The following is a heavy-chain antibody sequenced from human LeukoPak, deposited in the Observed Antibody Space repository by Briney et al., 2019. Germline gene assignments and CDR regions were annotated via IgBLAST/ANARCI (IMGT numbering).Heavy chain of an antibody. J-gene: IGHJ5*02. CDR2: INHSGST. CDR1: GGSISSSSYY. Sequence: SETLSLTCTVSGGSISSSSYYWGWIRQPPGKGLEWIGEINHSGSTNYNPSLKSRVTISVDTSKNQFSLKLSSVTAADTAVYYCARAPRIAARRGWFDPWGQGTLVTVSS. V-gene: IGHV4-39*07. D-gene: IGHD6-6*01. CDR3: ARAPRIAARRGWFDP.